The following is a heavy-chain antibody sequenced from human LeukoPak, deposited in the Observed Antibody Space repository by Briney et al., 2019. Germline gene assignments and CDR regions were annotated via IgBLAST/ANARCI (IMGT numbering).Heavy chain of an antibody. V-gene: IGHV3-74*01. D-gene: IGHD1-26*01. Sequence: GGSLRLSCAASGFTFSSYSMNWVRQAPGKGLEWVSRINSDGSSTSYADSVKGRFTISRDNAKNTLYLQMNSLRAEDTAVYYCARDLGWDLPLAYWGQGTLVTVSS. CDR2: INSDGSST. J-gene: IGHJ4*02. CDR3: ARDLGWDLPLAY. CDR1: GFTFSSYS.